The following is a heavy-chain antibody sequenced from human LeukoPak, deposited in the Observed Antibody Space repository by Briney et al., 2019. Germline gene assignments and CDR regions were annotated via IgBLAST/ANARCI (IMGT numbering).Heavy chain of an antibody. CDR1: GFTVSSNY. Sequence: GGSLRLSCAASGFTVSSNYMSWVRQAPGKGLEWVSVIYSGGSTYYADSVKGRFTISRDNSKNTLYLQMNSLRADDTAVYYCSRVAAAAGPVIDYWGQGTLVTVSS. CDR2: IYSGGST. D-gene: IGHD6-13*01. V-gene: IGHV3-53*01. J-gene: IGHJ4*02. CDR3: SRVAAAAGPVIDY.